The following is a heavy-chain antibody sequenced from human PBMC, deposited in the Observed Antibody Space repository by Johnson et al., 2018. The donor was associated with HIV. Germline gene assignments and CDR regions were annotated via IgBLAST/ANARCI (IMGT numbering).Heavy chain of an antibody. CDR2: ISYDGSNK. Sequence: QVQLVESGGGLVQPGGSLRLSCAASGFTFSSYAMHWVRQAPGKGLEWVAVISYDGSNKYYADSVKGRFTISRDNSKNTLYLQMNSLRAEDTAVYYCASEVRGVLDIWGQGTMVTVSS. CDR3: ASEVRGVLDI. J-gene: IGHJ3*02. CDR1: GFTFSSYA. D-gene: IGHD3-10*01. V-gene: IGHV3-30-3*01.